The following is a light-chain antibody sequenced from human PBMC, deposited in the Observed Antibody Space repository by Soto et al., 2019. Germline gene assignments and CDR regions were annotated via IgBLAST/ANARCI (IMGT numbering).Light chain of an antibody. CDR2: GNS. J-gene: IGLJ1*01. CDR1: SSNIGAGYD. CDR3: QSYDRSLRTYV. Sequence: QAVVTQPPSVSGAPGQRVTISCSGSSSNIGAGYDVNWYRQLPGTAPKLLIYGNSDRPSGVPDRFSGSKSGTSASLAITGLLAEDEADYFCQSYDRSLRTYVFGTATKLTVL. V-gene: IGLV1-40*01.